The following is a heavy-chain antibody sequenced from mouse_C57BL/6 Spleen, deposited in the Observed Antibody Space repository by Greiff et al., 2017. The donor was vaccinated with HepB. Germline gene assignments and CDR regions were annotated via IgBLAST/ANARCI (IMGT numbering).Heavy chain of an antibody. Sequence: QVQLKQPGAELVKPGASVKLSCKASGYTFTSYWMQWVKQRPGQGLEWIGEIDPSDSYTNYNQKFKGKATLTVDTSSSTAYMQLSSLTSEDSAVYYCARFYYYGQYYFDYWGQGTTLTVSS. CDR3: ARFYYYGQYYFDY. J-gene: IGHJ2*01. CDR1: GYTFTSYW. V-gene: IGHV1-50*01. CDR2: IDPSDSYT. D-gene: IGHD1-1*01.